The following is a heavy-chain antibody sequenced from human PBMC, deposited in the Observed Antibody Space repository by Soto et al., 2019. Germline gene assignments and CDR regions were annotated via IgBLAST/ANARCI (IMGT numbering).Heavy chain of an antibody. V-gene: IGHV3-11*01. CDR3: ARDNDYIWGSYRSNWFDP. D-gene: IGHD3-16*02. J-gene: IGHJ5*02. CDR1: GFTFSDYY. Sequence: GGSLRLSCAASGFTFSDYYMSWIRQAPGKGLEWVSYISSSGSTIYYADSVKGRFTISRDNAKNSLYLQMNSLRAEDTAVYYCARDNDYIWGSYRSNWFDPWGQGTLVTVSS. CDR2: ISSSGSTI.